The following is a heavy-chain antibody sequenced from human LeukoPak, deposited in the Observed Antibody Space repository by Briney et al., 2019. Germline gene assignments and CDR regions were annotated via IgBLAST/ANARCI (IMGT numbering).Heavy chain of an antibody. D-gene: IGHD3-22*01. J-gene: IGHJ1*01. CDR3: GRAGYHYDSSGYHRAKYFQH. Sequence: SETLSLTCTVSGGSIGSSSYYWGWIRQSPGKGLDWIGNIYYSGSAYYNPSLKSRVTISVDTSQNQFSLKLRSVTAAYTAVYYCGRAGYHYDSSGYHRAKYFQHWGQGTLVTVSS. CDR2: IYYSGSA. V-gene: IGHV4-39*01. CDR1: GGSIGSSSYY.